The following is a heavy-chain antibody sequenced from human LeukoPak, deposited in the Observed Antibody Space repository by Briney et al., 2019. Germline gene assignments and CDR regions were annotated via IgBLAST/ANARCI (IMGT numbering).Heavy chain of an antibody. D-gene: IGHD6-19*01. V-gene: IGHV3-23*01. Sequence: GGSLRLSCAASGFTFSSYAMSWVRQAPGKGLEWVSAISVSGGSTYYADSVKGRFTISRDNSKNSLYLQMNSLRAEDTALYYCAKDMSSGWYGTIDYWGQGTLVTVSS. CDR1: GFTFSSYA. CDR2: ISVSGGST. CDR3: AKDMSSGWYGTIDY. J-gene: IGHJ4*02.